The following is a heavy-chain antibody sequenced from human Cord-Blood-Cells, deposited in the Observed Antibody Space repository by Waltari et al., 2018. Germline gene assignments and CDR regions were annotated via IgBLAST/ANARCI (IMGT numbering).Heavy chain of an antibody. J-gene: IGHJ6*02. Sequence: QVQLVQSGAAVKKPGASVKVSCKASGYTFTRYAMHWVRQATGHRLEWMGWINAGNGNTKYSQKFQGRVTITRDTSASTAYMELSSLRSEDTAVYYCASRGGYDFWSGYYNYYYGMDVWGQGTTVTVSS. CDR1: GYTFTRYA. V-gene: IGHV1-3*01. CDR3: ASRGGYDFWSGYYNYYYGMDV. CDR2: INAGNGNT. D-gene: IGHD3-3*01.